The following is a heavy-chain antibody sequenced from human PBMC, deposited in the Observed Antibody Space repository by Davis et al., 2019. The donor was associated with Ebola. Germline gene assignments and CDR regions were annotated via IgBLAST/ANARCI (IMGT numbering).Heavy chain of an antibody. J-gene: IGHJ4*02. CDR3: SRFGEGAY. V-gene: IGHV4-59*01. CDR2: ISGSGRT. Sequence: PSETLSLTCTVSGGSISNYYWTWFRQPPGKGLEWIGFISGSGRTSYNPSLKSRVTISADTSKNQFSLNLSSVTAADTAVYFCSRFGEGAYWGQGTLVTVSS. D-gene: IGHD2-21*01. CDR1: GGSISNYY.